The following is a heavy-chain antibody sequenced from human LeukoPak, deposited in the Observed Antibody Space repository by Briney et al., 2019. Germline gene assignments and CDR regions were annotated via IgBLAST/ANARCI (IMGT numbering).Heavy chain of an antibody. J-gene: IGHJ4*02. CDR3: ARAGGSGLIDY. CDR1: GGSISSYY. Sequence: SETLSLTCTLSGGSISSYYWTWIRHPPERGLEWSGYIYFSGSTNYNPSLKNRVTFSVDTSKNQFSLNLSSVTAADTAVYYCARAGGSGLIDYWGQGTLVTVSS. V-gene: IGHV4-59*12. D-gene: IGHD6-19*01. CDR2: IYFSGST.